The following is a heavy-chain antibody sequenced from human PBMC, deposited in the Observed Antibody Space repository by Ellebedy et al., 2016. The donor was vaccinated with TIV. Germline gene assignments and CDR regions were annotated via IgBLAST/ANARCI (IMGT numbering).Heavy chain of an antibody. D-gene: IGHD1-14*01. CDR3: AKGRSGTYIHHAFDY. CDR2: VSYAGNK. J-gene: IGHJ4*02. CDR1: GFTFSTYG. Sequence: GESLKISCAASGFTFSTYGMHWVRQAPGKGLEWVAVVSYAGNKYYADSVEGRFIISRDNSKKTLYLQMNSLRAEDTAVYYCAKGRSGTYIHHAFDYWGQGTLVTVSS. V-gene: IGHV3-30*18.